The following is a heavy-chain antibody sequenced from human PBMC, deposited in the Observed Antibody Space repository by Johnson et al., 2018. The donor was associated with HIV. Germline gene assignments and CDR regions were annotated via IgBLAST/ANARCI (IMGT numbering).Heavy chain of an antibody. CDR1: GFTFSSYG. J-gene: IGHJ3*01. CDR3: ARSGPNWAFDF. CDR2: IRYDGSTK. V-gene: IGHV3-30*02. D-gene: IGHD1-1*01. Sequence: QVQLVQSGGGLVQPGGSLRLSCAASGFTFSSYGMHWVRQAPGKGLEWVAFIRYDGSTKYYADSVKGRFTISRDNSKNTLYLQMNSLSAEDTAVYYCARSGPNWAFDFWGQGTMVTVSS.